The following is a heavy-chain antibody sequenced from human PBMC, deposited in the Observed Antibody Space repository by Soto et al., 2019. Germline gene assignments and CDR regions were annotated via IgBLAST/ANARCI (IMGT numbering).Heavy chain of an antibody. CDR1: GYTFTSYD. V-gene: IGHV1-8*01. CDR3: ARDPGGSYFPWFDP. D-gene: IGHD1-26*01. CDR2: MNPNSGYR. Sequence: ASVKVSCKASGYTFTSYDINWVRQAPGQGLEWMGWMNPNSGYRGYAQKFQGRVTMTWDTSISTAYMELSSLRSDDTAVYYCARDPGGSYFPWFDPWGQGTLVTVS. J-gene: IGHJ5*02.